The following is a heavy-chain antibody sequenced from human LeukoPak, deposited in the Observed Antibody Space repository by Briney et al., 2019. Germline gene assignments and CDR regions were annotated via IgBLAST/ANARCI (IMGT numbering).Heavy chain of an antibody. CDR3: ATAPRWGAPDY. V-gene: IGHV3-66*01. CDR2: IYSGGSA. J-gene: IGHJ4*02. Sequence: GGSLRLSCAASGFSVSSNYMNWVRQAPGKGLEWVSLIYSGGSASYTDSVKGRFTISRDNSKNTLYLQMNSLRDEDTAVYYCATAPRWGAPDYWGQGTLVIVSS. CDR1: GFSVSSNY. D-gene: IGHD4/OR15-4a*01.